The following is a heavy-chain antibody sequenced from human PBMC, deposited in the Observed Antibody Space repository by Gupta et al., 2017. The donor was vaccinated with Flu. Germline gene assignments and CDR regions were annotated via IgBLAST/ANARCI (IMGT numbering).Heavy chain of an antibody. CDR1: GFSFSDYT. CDR3: ARDYDSTSYYGLDV. D-gene: IGHD3-22*01. V-gene: IGHV3-21*02. CDR2: INSDSVYI. J-gene: IGHJ6*02. Sequence: VQLVESGGGLVEPGGSLRLSFAASGFSFSDYTMRWVRQAPGKGLEWVSSINSDSVYIYYADSVRGRFTISRDNAEDSLFLQMKSLGAEDTAIYYCARDYDSTSYYGLDVWGQGTAVTVSS.